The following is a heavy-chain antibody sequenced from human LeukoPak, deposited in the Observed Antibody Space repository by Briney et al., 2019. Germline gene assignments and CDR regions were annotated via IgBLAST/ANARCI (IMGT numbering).Heavy chain of an antibody. Sequence: GGSLRLSCAASGFTFSSYWMHWVRQAPGKGLVWVSRINSDGSSTSYADSVKGRFTISRDNAKNTLYLQMNSLRAEDTAVYYCARARGYYDSSGYYYSRYFDLWGRGTLVTVSS. CDR1: GFTFSSYW. D-gene: IGHD3-22*01. J-gene: IGHJ2*01. CDR2: INSDGSST. V-gene: IGHV3-74*01. CDR3: ARARGYYDSSGYYYSRYFDL.